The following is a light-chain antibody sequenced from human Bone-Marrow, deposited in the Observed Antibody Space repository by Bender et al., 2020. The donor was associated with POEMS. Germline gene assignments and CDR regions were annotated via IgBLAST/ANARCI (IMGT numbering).Light chain of an antibody. CDR1: SSDVGSYNR. V-gene: IGLV2-14*02. Sequence: QSALTQTASVSGSPGQSITISCTGTSSDVGSYNRVSWYQQHPDKAPKLIIYDVNNRPSGVSDRFSGSRSGSTASLTISGLQAEDEADYYCSSYTSSTTSVFGGGTKVTVL. J-gene: IGLJ3*02. CDR2: DVN. CDR3: SSYTSSTTSV.